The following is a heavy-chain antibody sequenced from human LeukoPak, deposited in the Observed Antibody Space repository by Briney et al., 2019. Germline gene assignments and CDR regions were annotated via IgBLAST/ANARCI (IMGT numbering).Heavy chain of an antibody. CDR3: ARGGQNFDFWRFDY. CDR2: ISGSGGST. V-gene: IGHV3-23*01. Sequence: PGGSLRLSCAASGFTFNDHAMSWVRQAPGKGLEWVSSISGSGGSTYYADYVKGRSTISRDNSKKVVYFEMNSLRGEDTAVYFCARGGQNFDFWRFDYWGQGTLAVVSS. D-gene: IGHD3-3*01. J-gene: IGHJ4*02. CDR1: GFTFNDHA.